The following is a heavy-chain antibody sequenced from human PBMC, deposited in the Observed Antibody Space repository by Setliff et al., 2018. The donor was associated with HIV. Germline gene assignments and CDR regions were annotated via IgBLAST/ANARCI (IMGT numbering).Heavy chain of an antibody. CDR2: MNTDGSST. CDR1: GFTFSSYW. V-gene: IGHV3-74*01. Sequence: GSLRLSCAASGFTFSSYWMHWVRQAPGKGLVWVFGMNTDGSSTRYADSVKGRFTISRDNSRNSLYLQMHSLRAEDTAVYYCAGHHRGWGQGTLVTVSS. D-gene: IGHD3-10*01. J-gene: IGHJ4*02. CDR3: AGHHRG.